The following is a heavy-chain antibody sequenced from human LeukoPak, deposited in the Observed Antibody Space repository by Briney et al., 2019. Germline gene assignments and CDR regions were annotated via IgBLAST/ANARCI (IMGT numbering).Heavy chain of an antibody. CDR2: INGSGKT. CDR3: ARVMGAANFDY. D-gene: IGHD1-26*01. CDR1: GGSFSAFH. V-gene: IGHV4-34*01. Sequence: SETLSLTCAVSGGSFSAFHWTWIRQPPGQGLEWIGEINGSGKTNYNPSLKSRVTISVDTSKNQFSLKMTSMTAADTAVYYCARVMGAANFDYWGQGTLVTVSS. J-gene: IGHJ4*02.